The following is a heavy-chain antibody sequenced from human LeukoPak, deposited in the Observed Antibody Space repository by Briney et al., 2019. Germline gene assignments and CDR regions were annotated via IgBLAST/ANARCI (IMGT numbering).Heavy chain of an antibody. Sequence: GGSLRLSCAASGFTFDDYAMHWVRQAPGKGLEWVSLISWDGGSTYYANSVKGRFTISRDNSKNSLYLQMNSLRAEDTALYYCARGRLQGMDVWGKGTTVTVSS. CDR1: GFTFDDYA. V-gene: IGHV3-43D*03. D-gene: IGHD3-16*01. CDR2: ISWDGGST. CDR3: ARGRLQGMDV. J-gene: IGHJ6*03.